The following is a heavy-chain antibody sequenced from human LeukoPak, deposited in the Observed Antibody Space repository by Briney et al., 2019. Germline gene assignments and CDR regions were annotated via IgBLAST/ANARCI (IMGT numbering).Heavy chain of an antibody. CDR2: ITSSGNTI. J-gene: IGHJ3*01. D-gene: IGHD1-26*01. CDR3: VRDKEEGSNTGSVFDV. CDR1: GFTFSDYY. Sequence: PGGSLRLSCAASGFTFSDYYMSWIRQAPGKGLEWISYITSSGNTIYYADSVKGRFTISRDNAKNSLYLQMNSLRAEDTAVYYCVRDKEEGSNTGSVFDVWGQGTLVTVSS. V-gene: IGHV3-11*04.